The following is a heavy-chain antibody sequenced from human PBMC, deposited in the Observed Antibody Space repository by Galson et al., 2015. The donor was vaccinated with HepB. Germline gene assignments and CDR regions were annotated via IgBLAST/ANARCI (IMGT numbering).Heavy chain of an antibody. J-gene: IGHJ4*02. Sequence: SVKVSCKASGYTFTSYGISWVRQAPGQGLEWMGWISAYNGNTNYAQKLQGRVTMTTDTSTSTAYMELRSPRSDDTAVYYCARGDIVVVPAAPDISFDYWGQGTLVTVSS. CDR3: ARGDIVVVPAAPDISFDY. CDR1: GYTFTSYG. CDR2: ISAYNGNT. V-gene: IGHV1-18*01. D-gene: IGHD2-2*01.